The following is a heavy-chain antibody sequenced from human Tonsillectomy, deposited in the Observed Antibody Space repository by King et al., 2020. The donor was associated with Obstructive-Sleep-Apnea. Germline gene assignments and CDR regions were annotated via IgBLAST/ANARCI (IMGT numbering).Heavy chain of an antibody. D-gene: IGHD5-12*01. V-gene: IGHV4-59*08. CDR3: ARHRGVEDYGGYGDYFDY. Sequence: VQLQESGPGLVKPSETLSLTCTVSGGSISNYYWSWIRQPPGKGLEWIGYMYYSGNTNFNPSLKSRVTISADTSKIHFSLRLSSLTAADTAVYYCARHRGVEDYGGYGDYFDYWGQGTLVTVSS. CDR1: GGSISNYY. J-gene: IGHJ4*02. CDR2: MYYSGNT.